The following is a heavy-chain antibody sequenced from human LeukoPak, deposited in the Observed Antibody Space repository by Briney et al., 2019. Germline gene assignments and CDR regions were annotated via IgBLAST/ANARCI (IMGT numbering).Heavy chain of an antibody. D-gene: IGHD2-2*01. CDR3: ARGYCSSTSCPDFDL. J-gene: IGHJ2*01. Sequence: SETLSLTCTVSGGSISGYFWSWIRQPPGKGLEWVGYVHYSGSTKYNPSLKSRVTIPVDTSKNQFSLKLSSVTAADTAVYYCARGYCSSTSCPDFDLWGRGTLVTVSS. CDR1: GGSISGYF. CDR2: VHYSGST. V-gene: IGHV4-59*12.